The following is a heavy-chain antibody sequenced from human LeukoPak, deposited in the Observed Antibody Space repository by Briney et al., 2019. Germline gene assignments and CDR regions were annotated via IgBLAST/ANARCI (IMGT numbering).Heavy chain of an antibody. V-gene: IGHV4-39*01. CDR3: ARLGYCSTRTCYWFDP. J-gene: IGHJ5*02. CDR1: GGSLSSGTYY. D-gene: IGHD2-2*03. CDR2: IYSSGTA. Sequence: PSETLSLTCTVSGGSLSSGTYYWGWLRQPPGRGLEWIGSIYSSGTAYYIPTLKSRVTISVDTTENVVSLELSSVTAADTAVYYCARLGYCSTRTCYWFDPWGQGIRVIVSS.